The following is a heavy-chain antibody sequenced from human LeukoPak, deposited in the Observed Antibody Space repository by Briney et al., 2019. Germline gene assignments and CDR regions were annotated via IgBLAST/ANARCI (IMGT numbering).Heavy chain of an antibody. CDR3: ARAHYVFWSGYLLNGFDP. CDR2: ISAYNGNT. Sequence: ASVKVSCKASGYTFTSYGISWVRQAPGQGLEWMGWISAYNGNTNYAQKLQGRVTMTTDTSTSTAYMEVRSMRSDDTAVYSWARAHYVFWSGYLLNGFDPGAREPWSPSPQ. V-gene: IGHV1-18*01. J-gene: IGHJ5*02. CDR1: GYTFTSYG. D-gene: IGHD3-3*01.